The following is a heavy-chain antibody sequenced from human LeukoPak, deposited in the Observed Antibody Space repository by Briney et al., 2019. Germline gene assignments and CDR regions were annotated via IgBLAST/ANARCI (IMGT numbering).Heavy chain of an antibody. CDR1: GGSINSYY. Sequence: SETLSLTCTVSGGSINSYYWSWIRQPPGKGLEWIGYIYYSGSTNYNPSLKSRVTISVDTSKNQFSLKLSSVTAADTAVYYCASLTVTHNFDYWGQGTLVTVSS. J-gene: IGHJ4*02. D-gene: IGHD4-17*01. CDR2: IYYSGST. V-gene: IGHV4-59*12. CDR3: ASLTVTHNFDY.